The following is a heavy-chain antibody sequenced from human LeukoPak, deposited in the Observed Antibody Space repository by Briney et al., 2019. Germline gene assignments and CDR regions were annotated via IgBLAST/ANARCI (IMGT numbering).Heavy chain of an antibody. V-gene: IGHV3-33*06. J-gene: IGHJ4*02. CDR1: GFTFSRNG. Sequence: GGSLRLSCAASGFTFSRNGIHWVRQAPGKGLEWAAVIWYDGSNKYYADSVKGRFTISRDNSKNTLYLQMNSLRAEDTAVYYCAKSTGGGTTGPFDYWGQGTLVTVSS. CDR2: IWYDGSNK. CDR3: AKSTGGGTTGPFDY. D-gene: IGHD1-7*01.